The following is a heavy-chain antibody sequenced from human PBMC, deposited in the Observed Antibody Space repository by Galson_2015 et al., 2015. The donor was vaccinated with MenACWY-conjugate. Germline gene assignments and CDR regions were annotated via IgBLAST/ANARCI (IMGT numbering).Heavy chain of an antibody. CDR2: INHSGST. J-gene: IGHJ4*02. CDR1: GGSLSGYY. Sequence: ETLSLTCAVYGGSLSGYYWSWIRPPPGQGLEWIGEINHSGSTNYNPSLTSRVTMSVDPSKNQFSLKLSSVTAADTTVYYCARGPSRWSRYWGQGTLVTVSS. D-gene: IGHD4-23*01. V-gene: IGHV4-34*01. CDR3: ARGPSRWSRY.